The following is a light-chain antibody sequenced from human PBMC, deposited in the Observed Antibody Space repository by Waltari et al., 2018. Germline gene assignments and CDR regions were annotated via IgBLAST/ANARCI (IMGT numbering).Light chain of an antibody. CDR2: WAS. Sequence: DIVMTQSPDSLAVSLGERATINCKSSESVIYDTDNKNYLAWYQQKTGQPPKLLIHWASIRESGVPDRFSGSGSGTDFTLTISSLQAEDVAVYYCQQYLSAPRTFGQGTVLEIK. J-gene: IGKJ2*02. CDR1: ESVIYDTDNKNY. V-gene: IGKV4-1*01. CDR3: QQYLSAPRT.